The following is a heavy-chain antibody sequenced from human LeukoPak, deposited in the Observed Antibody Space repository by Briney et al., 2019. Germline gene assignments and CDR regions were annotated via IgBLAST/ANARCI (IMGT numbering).Heavy chain of an antibody. CDR2: ISYDGSNK. Sequence: GGSLRLSCAASGFTFSSYGMHWVRQAPGKGLEWVAVISYDGSNKYYADSVKGRFTISRDNSKNTLYLQMNSLRAGDTAIYYCAAAAGTNRHIDYWGQGTLVTVSS. CDR3: AAAAGTNRHIDY. V-gene: IGHV3-30*03. CDR1: GFTFSSYG. J-gene: IGHJ4*02. D-gene: IGHD6-13*01.